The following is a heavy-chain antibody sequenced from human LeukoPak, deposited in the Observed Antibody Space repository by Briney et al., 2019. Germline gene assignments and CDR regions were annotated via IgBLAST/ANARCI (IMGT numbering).Heavy chain of an antibody. V-gene: IGHV3-23*01. CDR2: ISGSGSST. Sequence: SAGSLRLSCAASGVTFSSYAMSWVRQAPPKGLERVSAISGSGSSTYYADSVKGRFTISRDNSKITLYLQMDSVRAEDAAVYYCAKGKQLWYLDYWGQGTLVTVSS. CDR1: GVTFSSYA. CDR3: AKGKQLWYLDY. D-gene: IGHD5-18*01. J-gene: IGHJ4*02.